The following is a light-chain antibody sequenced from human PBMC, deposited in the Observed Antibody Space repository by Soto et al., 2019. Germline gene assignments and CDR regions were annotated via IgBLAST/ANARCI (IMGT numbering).Light chain of an antibody. Sequence: QSALTQPASVSGSPGQSITISCTGTSSDVGGYNHVSWYQLHPGKAPKLMVYEVSNRPSGVSNRFSGSKSGNTASLTISGLQAEDEAHYYCFSYTSSTAYVFGTGTKVTVL. CDR3: FSYTSSTAYV. V-gene: IGLV2-14*01. J-gene: IGLJ1*01. CDR1: SSDVGGYNH. CDR2: EVS.